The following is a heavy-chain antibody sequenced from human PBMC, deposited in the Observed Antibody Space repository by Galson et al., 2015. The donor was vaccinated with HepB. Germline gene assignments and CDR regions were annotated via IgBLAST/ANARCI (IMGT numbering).Heavy chain of an antibody. J-gene: IGHJ3*02. V-gene: IGHV3-66*01. Sequence: SLRLSCAASGFTVSSNYMSWVRQAPGKGLEWVSVIYSGGSTYYADSVKGRFTISRDNSKNTLYLQMNSLRAEDTAVYYCASSGTSGTPVGAFDIWGQGTMVTVSS. CDR1: GFTVSSNY. CDR2: IYSGGST. D-gene: IGHD5-12*01. CDR3: ASSGTSGTPVGAFDI.